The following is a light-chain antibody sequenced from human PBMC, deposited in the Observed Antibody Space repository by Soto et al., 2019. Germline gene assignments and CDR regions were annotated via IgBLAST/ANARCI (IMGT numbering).Light chain of an antibody. CDR1: QTINRY. CDR2: ATS. CDR3: QQSYSTPHT. Sequence: DIQMTQSPSSLSASVGDRVTITCRASQTINRYLNWYHQKPGQAPKLLIYATSSLQTGVPSRFSGSGSGTDFTLTISSLQYEDFATYSCQQSYSTPHTFGQGTKVEI. J-gene: IGKJ2*01. V-gene: IGKV1-39*01.